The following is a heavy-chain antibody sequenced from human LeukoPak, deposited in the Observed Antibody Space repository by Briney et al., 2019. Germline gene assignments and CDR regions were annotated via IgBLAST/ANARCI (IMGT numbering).Heavy chain of an antibody. V-gene: IGHV3-9*01. D-gene: IGHD5-18*01. CDR2: ISWNSGSI. Sequence: ARSLSLSCAASGFTFDDYAMHWVRQAPGKGLEWVSGISWNSGSIGYADSVKGRFTISRDNAKNSLYLQMNSLRAEDTALYYCAKDIERYSYDPYYYYGMDVWGQGTTVTVSS. J-gene: IGHJ6*02. CDR1: GFTFDDYA. CDR3: AKDIERYSYDPYYYYGMDV.